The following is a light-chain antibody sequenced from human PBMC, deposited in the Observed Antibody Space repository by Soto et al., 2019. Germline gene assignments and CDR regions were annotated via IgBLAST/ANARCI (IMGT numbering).Light chain of an antibody. CDR3: SSYTSSSTHV. J-gene: IGLJ1*01. CDR2: DVN. Sequence: QSALTQPASVSGSPGQSITISCTGTSSDVGGYNFVSWYQQHPGKVPKLMIFDVNSRPPGVSDRFSGSKSGNTASLTISGLQAEDEGDYYCSSYTSSSTHVFGSGTKVTVL. V-gene: IGLV2-14*03. CDR1: SSDVGGYNF.